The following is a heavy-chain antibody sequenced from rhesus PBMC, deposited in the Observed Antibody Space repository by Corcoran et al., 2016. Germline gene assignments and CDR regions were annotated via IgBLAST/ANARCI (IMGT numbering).Heavy chain of an antibody. CDR3: AKGGAAADY. V-gene: IGHV3-103*01. Sequence: EVQLVETGGGLVQPGGSLRLSCAASGFTFSSYAMQWVRQAPGKGLEWISAINIGGGSPYHPGSVQGRFPISRDHSKTPLSLQMNSLRAEDTAVYYCAKGGAAADYWGQGVLVTISS. J-gene: IGHJ4*01. D-gene: IGHD6-25*01. CDR2: INIGGGSP. CDR1: GFTFSSYA.